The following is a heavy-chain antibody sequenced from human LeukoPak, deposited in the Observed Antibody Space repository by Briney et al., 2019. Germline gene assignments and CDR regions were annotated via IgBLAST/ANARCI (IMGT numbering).Heavy chain of an antibody. CDR1: GASINSITYY. Sequence: SETLSLTCTVSGASINSITYYWGWIRQPPGKGLEWIGSIYYSGSTYYSPSLKNRVTISVDTSRNQFSLKLTSVTAADTAVYYCARGGSRLTTAGDLDYWGQGALVTVSS. J-gene: IGHJ4*02. D-gene: IGHD3-16*01. V-gene: IGHV4-39*01. CDR3: ARGGSRLTTAGDLDY. CDR2: IYYSGST.